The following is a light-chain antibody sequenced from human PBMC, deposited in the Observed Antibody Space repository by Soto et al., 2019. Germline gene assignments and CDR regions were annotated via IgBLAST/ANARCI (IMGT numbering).Light chain of an antibody. CDR2: AVF. J-gene: IGKJ1*01. V-gene: IGKV3-15*01. Sequence: EIMMTQSPGTLSASPGERATLSCRASQSVSSNLAWYQQKPGQAPKLLIYAVFTRATGIPARFSGSGSGTEFTLTISSLQSEDFAVYYCQQYNTWPLTFGPGTKVEIK. CDR3: QQYNTWPLT. CDR1: QSVSSN.